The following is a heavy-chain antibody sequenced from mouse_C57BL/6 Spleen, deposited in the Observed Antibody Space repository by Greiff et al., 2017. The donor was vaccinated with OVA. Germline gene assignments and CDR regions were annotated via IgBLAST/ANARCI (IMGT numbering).Heavy chain of an antibody. J-gene: IGHJ3*01. D-gene: IGHD1-1*01. Sequence: VQLQQPGAELVMPGASVKLSCKASGYTFTSYWMHWVKQRPGQGLEWIGEIDPSDSYTNYNQKFKGKSTLTVDKSSSTAYMQLSSLTSEDSAVYYCARWGDYGSSYVSWFAYWGQGTLVTVSA. V-gene: IGHV1-69*01. CDR3: ARWGDYGSSYVSWFAY. CDR1: GYTFTSYW. CDR2: IDPSDSYT.